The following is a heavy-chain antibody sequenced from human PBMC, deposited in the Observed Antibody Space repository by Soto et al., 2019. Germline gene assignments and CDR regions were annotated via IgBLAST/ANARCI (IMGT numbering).Heavy chain of an antibody. D-gene: IGHD3-3*01. CDR2: ISGSGGST. V-gene: IGHV3-23*01. CDR3: AKDTYYDFWSGSPVGWFDP. CDR1: GFTFSSYA. J-gene: IGHJ5*02. Sequence: GSLRLSCAASGFTFSSYAMSWVRQAPGKGLEWVSAISGSGGSTYYADSVKGRFTISRDNSKNTLYLQMNSLGAEDTAVYYCAKDTYYDFWSGSPVGWFDPWGQGTLVTVSS.